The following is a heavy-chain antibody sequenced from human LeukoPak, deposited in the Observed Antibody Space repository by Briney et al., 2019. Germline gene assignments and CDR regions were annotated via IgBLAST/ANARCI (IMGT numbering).Heavy chain of an antibody. J-gene: IGHJ6*03. D-gene: IGHD3-10*01. Sequence: AASVKVSCKASGYTFTGYYMHWVRQAPGQGLEWMGWINPNSGGTNYAQKFQGRVTMTRDTSISTAYMELSRLRSDDTAVYYCAIDYYYGSGSHRNYYYYMDVWGKGTTVTISS. CDR3: AIDYYYGSGSHRNYYYYMDV. CDR1: GYTFTGYY. CDR2: INPNSGGT. V-gene: IGHV1-2*02.